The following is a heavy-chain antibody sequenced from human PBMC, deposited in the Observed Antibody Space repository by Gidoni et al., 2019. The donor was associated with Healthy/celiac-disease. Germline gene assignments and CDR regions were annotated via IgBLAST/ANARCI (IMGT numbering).Heavy chain of an antibody. V-gene: IGHV3-30*01. CDR3: ARDSDDYYYYYMDV. CDR2: ISYDGSNK. CDR1: GFTFSSYA. J-gene: IGHJ6*03. D-gene: IGHD1-26*01. Sequence: QVQLVEPGGGVVQPGRSLRLSCAASGFTFSSYAMHWVRQAPGKGLEWVAVISYDGSNKYYADSVKGRFTISRDNSKNTLYLQMNSLRAEDTAVYYCARDSDDYYYYYMDVWGKGTTVTVSS.